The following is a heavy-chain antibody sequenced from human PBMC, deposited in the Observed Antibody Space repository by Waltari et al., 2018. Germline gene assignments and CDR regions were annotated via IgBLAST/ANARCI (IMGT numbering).Heavy chain of an antibody. CDR1: GFTFSSYA. V-gene: IGHV3-30-3*01. CDR3: ARESVRYFDWSLSGYMDV. Sequence: QVQLVESGGGVVQPGRSLRLSCAASGFTFSSYAMHWVRQAPGKGLEWVAVISYDGSNKYYADSVKGRFTISRDNSKNTLYLQMNSLRAEDTAVYYCARESVRYFDWSLSGYMDVWGKGTTVTVSS. J-gene: IGHJ6*03. D-gene: IGHD3-9*01. CDR2: ISYDGSNK.